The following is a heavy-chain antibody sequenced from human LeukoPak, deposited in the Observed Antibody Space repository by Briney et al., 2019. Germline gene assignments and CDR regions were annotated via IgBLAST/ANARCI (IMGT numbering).Heavy chain of an antibody. CDR1: GGSISSYY. D-gene: IGHD3-22*01. CDR3: ARPYYDSSGYFNFDP. CDR2: IYTSGST. Sequence: SETLSLTCTVSGGSISSYYWSWIRQPPGKGLEWIGYIYTSGSTNYNPPLKSRVTISVDTSKNQFSLKLSSVTAADTAVYYCARPYYDSSGYFNFDPWGQGTLVTVSS. V-gene: IGHV4-4*09. J-gene: IGHJ5*02.